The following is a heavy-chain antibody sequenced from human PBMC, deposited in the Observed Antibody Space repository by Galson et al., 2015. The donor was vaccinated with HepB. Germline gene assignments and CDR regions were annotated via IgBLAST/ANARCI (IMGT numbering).Heavy chain of an antibody. CDR2: IIPIFGTA. CDR1: GGTFSSYA. J-gene: IGHJ4*02. Sequence: SVKVSWKASGGTFSSYAISWVRQAPGQGLEWMGGIIPIFGTANYAQKFQGRVTITADESTSTAYMELSSLRSEDTAVYYCAWLYSSSWYSLTTENGDYWGQGTLVTVSS. CDR3: AWLYSSSWYSLTTENGDY. V-gene: IGHV1-69*13. D-gene: IGHD6-13*01.